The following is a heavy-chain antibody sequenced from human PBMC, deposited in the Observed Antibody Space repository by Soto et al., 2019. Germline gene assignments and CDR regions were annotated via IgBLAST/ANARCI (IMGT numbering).Heavy chain of an antibody. D-gene: IGHD6-19*01. J-gene: IGHJ4*02. CDR2: ISRSSTYI. V-gene: IGHV3-21*01. CDR3: ARVKPYSSGYYFDY. CDR1: GFTFSNYT. Sequence: GGSLRLSCAASGFTFSNYTMNWVRQAPGKGLEWVSSISRSSTYIYYADSVKGRFTISRDNAKNALYLQMSSLRVEDTAVYYCARVKPYSSGYYFDYWVQGTLVTVSS.